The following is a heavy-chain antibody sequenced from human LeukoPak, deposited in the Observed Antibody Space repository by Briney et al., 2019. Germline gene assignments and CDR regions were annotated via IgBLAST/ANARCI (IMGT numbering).Heavy chain of an antibody. J-gene: IGHJ6*02. D-gene: IGHD4-11*01. CDR1: GFNVSSYY. Sequence: GGSLRLSCAASGFNVSSYYMTWVRQAPGKGLEWVSVIYSGGNTYYADSVKGRVAISRDNSKNTVFLQVNRVRAEDTAVYYCARSYSNHLFGMDVWGQGTTVTVSS. V-gene: IGHV3-66*01. CDR2: IYSGGNT. CDR3: ARSYSNHLFGMDV.